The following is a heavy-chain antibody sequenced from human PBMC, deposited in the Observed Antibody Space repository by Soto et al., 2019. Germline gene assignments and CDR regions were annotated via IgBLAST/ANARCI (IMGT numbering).Heavy chain of an antibody. CDR1: GGSLSSYY. V-gene: IGHV4-59*01. J-gene: IGHJ4*02. CDR2: IYYSGST. D-gene: IGHD3-10*01. CDR3: ARDGEGGSGSYVY. Sequence: QVQLQESGPGLVKPSETLSLTCPVSGGSLSSYYWSWVRQPPGTGLEWIGYIYYSGSTNYNPSLKSRVTISVDTSKNQFSLKLSSVTAADTAVYYCARDGEGGSGSYVYWGQGTLVTVSS.